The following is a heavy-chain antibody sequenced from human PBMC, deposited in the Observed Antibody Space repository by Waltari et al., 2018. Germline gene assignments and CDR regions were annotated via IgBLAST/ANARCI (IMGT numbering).Heavy chain of an antibody. D-gene: IGHD3-10*01. J-gene: IGHJ6*03. CDR2: IYYSGST. CDR1: GGSISSSSYY. Sequence: QLQLQESGPGLVKPSETLSLTCTVSGGSISSSSYYWGWIRQPPGKGLEWIGSIYYSGSTSYNPSLKSRVTISVDTSKNQFSLKLSSVTAADTAVYYCARVALGGDYYYYYMDVWGKGTTVTVSS. CDR3: ARVALGGDYYYYYMDV. V-gene: IGHV4-39*07.